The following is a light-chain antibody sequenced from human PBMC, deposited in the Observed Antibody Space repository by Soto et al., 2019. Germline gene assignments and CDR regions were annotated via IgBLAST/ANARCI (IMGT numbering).Light chain of an antibody. CDR2: RAS. V-gene: IGKV3-20*01. J-gene: IGKJ3*01. CDR3: PQYARSPLT. Sequence: EIVLTQSPGTLSLSPGERATLSCRASQSVASSYLAWYQQKPGQAPRLLIYRASIRPSGIPDRFSGSGSGTDFTLTISRLEPEDFAVYYCPQYARSPLTFGPGTKVDI. CDR1: QSVASSY.